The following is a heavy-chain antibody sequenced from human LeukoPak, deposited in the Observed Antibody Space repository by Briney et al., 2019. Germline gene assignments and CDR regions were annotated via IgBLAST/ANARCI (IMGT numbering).Heavy chain of an antibody. CDR2: INLSAGTT. J-gene: IGHJ3*02. Sequence: ASVKVSCKASGYTLTGYYMHWVRRAPGQGLEWMGVINLSAGTTNYAQKFQGRVTMTRDMSTSTVYMELSSLRSEDTAVYYCAEESTIAAAGRGAFDIWGQGTMVTVSS. V-gene: IGHV1-46*01. CDR1: GYTLTGYY. D-gene: IGHD6-13*01. CDR3: AEESTIAAAGRGAFDI.